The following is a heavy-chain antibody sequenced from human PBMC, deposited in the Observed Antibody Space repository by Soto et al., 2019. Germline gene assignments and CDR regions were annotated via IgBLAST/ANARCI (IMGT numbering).Heavy chain of an antibody. CDR2: ISYDGSNE. CDR3: ATGYTYGSY. J-gene: IGHJ4*02. D-gene: IGHD5-18*01. V-gene: IGHV3-30-3*01. CDR1: GFTFSTSA. Sequence: GGSMRLSCAASGFTFSTSAMHWVRQAPGKGLEGVAVISYDGSNENYADSVKGRFTISRDNSKNTLYLQMNSLRAEDTAVYFCATGYTYGSYWGQGTLVTVSS.